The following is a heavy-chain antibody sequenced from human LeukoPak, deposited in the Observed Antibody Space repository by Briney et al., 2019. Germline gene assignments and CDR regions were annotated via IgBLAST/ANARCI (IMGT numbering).Heavy chain of an antibody. CDR2: IYYSGST. CDR1: GGPISRGVYY. J-gene: IGHJ4*02. D-gene: IGHD3-3*01. V-gene: IGHV4-31*03. Sequence: SQTLSLTCTVSGGPISRGVYYWSWFRSPPGKGLRWIGNIYYSGSTYYNPSLKSRVTISVDTSKNQFSLKLSSVTAADTAVYYCARDGATSSGYYFGTFVYWGQGTLVTVSS. CDR3: ARDGATSSGYYFGTFVY.